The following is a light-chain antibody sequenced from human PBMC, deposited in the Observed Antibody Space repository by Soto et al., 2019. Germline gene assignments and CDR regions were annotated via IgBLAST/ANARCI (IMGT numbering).Light chain of an antibody. CDR3: ISYTSSSDYV. J-gene: IGLJ1*01. CDR2: EVS. Sequence: QYVLTQPASVSGSPGQSITISCTGTSSDVGGYNYVSWYQQHPGKAPKLMIYEVSNRPSGVSNRFSGSKSGNTASLTISGLQAEDEAYYYCISYTSSSDYVFGTGTKLTVL. CDR1: SSDVGGYNY. V-gene: IGLV2-14*01.